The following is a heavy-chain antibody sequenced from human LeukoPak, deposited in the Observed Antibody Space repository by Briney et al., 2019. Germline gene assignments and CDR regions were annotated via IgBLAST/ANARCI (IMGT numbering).Heavy chain of an antibody. CDR3: AKVSLGYCSGGSCFYKRYFDY. Sequence: GGSLRLSCAASGFTFSSYAMSWVRQAPGKGLEWVSAISGSGGSTYYADSVKGRFTISRDNSKNTLYLQMNSLRAEDTAVYYCAKVSLGYCSGGSCFYKRYFDYWGQGTLVTVSS. CDR2: ISGSGGST. J-gene: IGHJ4*02. V-gene: IGHV3-23*01. CDR1: GFTFSSYA. D-gene: IGHD2-15*01.